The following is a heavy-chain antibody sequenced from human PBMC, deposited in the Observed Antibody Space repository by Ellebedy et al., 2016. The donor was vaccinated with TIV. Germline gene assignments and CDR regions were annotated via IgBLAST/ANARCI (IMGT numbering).Heavy chain of an antibody. J-gene: IGHJ4*02. CDR3: AREVVAAAAIQPNFDY. V-gene: IGHV1-24*01. CDR2: FDPEDGEA. Sequence: ASVKVSCKVSGYTLTELSMHWVRQAPGKGLEWMGGFDPEDGEAIYAQKFQGRVTITRDTSASTAYLELSSLRSEDTAVYYCAREVVAAAAIQPNFDYWGQGTLVTVSS. D-gene: IGHD2-2*02. CDR1: GYTLTELS.